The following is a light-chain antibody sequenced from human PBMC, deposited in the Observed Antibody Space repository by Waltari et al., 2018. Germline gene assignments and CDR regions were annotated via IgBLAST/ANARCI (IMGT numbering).Light chain of an antibody. CDR1: QSVLYNSNDKNY. CDR2: WAS. J-gene: IGKJ1*01. CDR3: QQYYRSRT. V-gene: IGKV4-1*01. Sequence: QSVLYNSNDKNYLAWYQQKPGQPPRLLIYWASTRESGVSDRFSGSGSGTDFTLTISNLQAEDVAVYYCQQYYRSRTFGQGTKVEIK.